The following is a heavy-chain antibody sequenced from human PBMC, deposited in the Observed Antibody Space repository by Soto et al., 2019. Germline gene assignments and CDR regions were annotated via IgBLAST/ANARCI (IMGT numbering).Heavy chain of an antibody. Sequence: VKVCCRACGYTFTSYGMSWVRQAPGQGLEWMGWISAYNGNTNYAQKLQGRVTMTTDTSTSTAYMELRSLRSDDTAVYYCARGPRYSGSYSDYWGQGTLVTVSS. CDR3: ARGPRYSGSYSDY. V-gene: IGHV1-18*01. CDR1: GYTFTSYG. CDR2: ISAYNGNT. J-gene: IGHJ4*02. D-gene: IGHD1-26*01.